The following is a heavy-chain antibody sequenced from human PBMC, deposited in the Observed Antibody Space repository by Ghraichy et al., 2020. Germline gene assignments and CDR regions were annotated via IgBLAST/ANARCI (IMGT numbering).Heavy chain of an antibody. V-gene: IGHV1-69*13. CDR2: IIPIFGTA. CDR1: GGTFSSYA. Sequence: SVKVSCKASGGTFSSYAISWVRQAPGQGLEWMGGIIPIFGTANYAQKFQGRVTITADESTSTAYMELSSLRSEDTAVYYCARGMGQLRLGELSSYSSFDYWGQGTLVTVSS. CDR3: ARGMGQLRLGELSSYSSFDY. J-gene: IGHJ4*02. D-gene: IGHD3-16*02.